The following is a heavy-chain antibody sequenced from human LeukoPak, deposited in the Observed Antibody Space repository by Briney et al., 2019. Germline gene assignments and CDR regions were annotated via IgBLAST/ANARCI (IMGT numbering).Heavy chain of an antibody. V-gene: IGHV3-43*02. CDR3: AKDFGYYDSSGYYSS. J-gene: IGHJ5*02. Sequence: GGSLRLSCAAFGFTFDDYAMHWVRQAPGKGLEWVSLISGDGGSTYYADSVKGRFTISRDNSKNSLYLQMNSLRTEDTALYYCAKDFGYYDSSGYYSSWGQGTLVTVSS. CDR2: ISGDGGST. CDR1: GFTFDDYA. D-gene: IGHD3-22*01.